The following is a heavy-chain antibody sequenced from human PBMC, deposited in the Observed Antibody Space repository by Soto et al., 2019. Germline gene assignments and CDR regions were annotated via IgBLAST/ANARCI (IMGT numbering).Heavy chain of an antibody. D-gene: IGHD2-15*01. Sequence: GASVKVSCKASGGTFSSYAISWVRQAPGQGLEWMGGIIPIFGTANYAQKFQGRVTITADESTSTAYMELSSLRSEDTAVYYCARACSGGSCYRRYYFDYWGQGTLVTVSS. V-gene: IGHV1-69*13. CDR3: ARACSGGSCYRRYYFDY. J-gene: IGHJ4*02. CDR1: GGTFSSYA. CDR2: IIPIFGTA.